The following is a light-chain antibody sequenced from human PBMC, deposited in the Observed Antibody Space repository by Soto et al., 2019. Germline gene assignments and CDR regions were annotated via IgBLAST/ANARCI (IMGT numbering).Light chain of an antibody. J-gene: IGKJ4*01. Sequence: EIVLTQSPGTLSLTPGERATLSCRASQSVSSNLAWYQQKPGQAPRLLIYGASTRATGIPARFSGSGSGTEFTLTISSLQSEDFAVYSCQQYNNWPLTFGGGTKVDIK. CDR1: QSVSSN. V-gene: IGKV3-15*01. CDR3: QQYNNWPLT. CDR2: GAS.